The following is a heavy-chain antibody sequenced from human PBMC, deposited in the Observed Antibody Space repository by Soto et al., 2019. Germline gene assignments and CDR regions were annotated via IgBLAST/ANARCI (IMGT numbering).Heavy chain of an antibody. CDR2: IDPSDSYT. CDR1: GYSFTSYW. V-gene: IGHV5-10-1*01. Sequence: ESLKISCQGSGYSFTSYWISWVRQMPGKGLEWMGRIDPSDSYTNYSPSFQGHVTISADKSISTAYLQWSSLKASDTAMYYCARHRGTARYYYYGMDVWGQGTTVTVSS. CDR3: ARHRGTARYYYYGMDV. J-gene: IGHJ6*02. D-gene: IGHD1-7*01.